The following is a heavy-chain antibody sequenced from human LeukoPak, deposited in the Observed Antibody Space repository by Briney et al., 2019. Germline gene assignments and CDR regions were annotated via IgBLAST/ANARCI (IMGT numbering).Heavy chain of an antibody. Sequence: SVKVSCKATGDTFSSYAISWVRQAPGQGLEWMGGIIPIFGTANYAQKFQGRVTITTDESTSTAYMELSSLRSEDTAVYYCARVVPLAAGYDRAGYHFDYWGQGTLVTVSS. D-gene: IGHD3-22*01. CDR1: GDTFSSYA. V-gene: IGHV1-69*05. J-gene: IGHJ4*02. CDR3: ARVVPLAAGYDRAGYHFDY. CDR2: IIPIFGTA.